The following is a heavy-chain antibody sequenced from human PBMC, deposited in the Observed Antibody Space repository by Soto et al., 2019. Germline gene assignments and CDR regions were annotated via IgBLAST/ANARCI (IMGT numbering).Heavy chain of an antibody. D-gene: IGHD4-17*01. Sequence: ESGGGVVQPGRSLRLYCAASGFTFSSYGLHWVRQAPGKGLEWVAVISYDGNNKYYADSVKGRFTISRDNSKNTLYLQMNSLRAEDTAVYYCARDLHDYGDHNWFDPWGQGTLVTVSS. CDR2: ISYDGNNK. CDR3: ARDLHDYGDHNWFDP. CDR1: GFTFSSYG. J-gene: IGHJ5*02. V-gene: IGHV3-30-3*01.